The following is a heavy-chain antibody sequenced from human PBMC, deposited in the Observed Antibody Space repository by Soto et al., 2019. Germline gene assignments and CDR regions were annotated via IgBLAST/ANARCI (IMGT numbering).Heavy chain of an antibody. J-gene: IGHJ4*02. D-gene: IGHD3-10*01. V-gene: IGHV3-21*01. CDR1: GFTFSDYS. Sequence: EVQLVESGGGLVKPGGSLRLSCAASGFTFSDYSMNWVRQAPGKGLEWVSSISTTSSYIYYADSVKGRCTISRDNAKNSRYLQMNRLRAEDTAVYYCARDRGRSLYGDFDYWGQGTLVTVSS. CDR2: ISTTSSYI. CDR3: ARDRGRSLYGDFDY.